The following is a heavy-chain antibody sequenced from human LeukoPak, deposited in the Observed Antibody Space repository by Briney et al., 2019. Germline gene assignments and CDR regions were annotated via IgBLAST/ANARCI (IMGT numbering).Heavy chain of an antibody. D-gene: IGHD1-26*01. CDR1: GFTFSSYS. CDR3: ARDNRASGGAFDI. Sequence: GGSLRLSCAASGFTFSSYSMNWVRQAPGKGLEWVSSISSSSSYIYYADSVKGRFTISRENAKNSLYLQMNSLRAGDTAVYYCARDNRASGGAFDIWGQGTMVTVSS. CDR2: ISSSSSYI. V-gene: IGHV3-21*01. J-gene: IGHJ3*02.